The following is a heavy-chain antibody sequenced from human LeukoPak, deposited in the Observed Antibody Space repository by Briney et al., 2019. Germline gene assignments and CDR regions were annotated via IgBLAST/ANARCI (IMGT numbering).Heavy chain of an antibody. CDR1: GGSFTSSSYY. Sequence: KPSETLSLTCTVSGGSFTSSSYYWGWIRQPPGKGPEWIGTIYYSGSPYYHPSLKSRLSISIDTSKNQFSLKLNSVTAADTAVYYCARHSYSHGYGDYWGQGTLVTVSS. V-gene: IGHV4-39*01. J-gene: IGHJ4*02. D-gene: IGHD5-18*01. CDR2: IYYSGSP. CDR3: ARHSYSHGYGDY.